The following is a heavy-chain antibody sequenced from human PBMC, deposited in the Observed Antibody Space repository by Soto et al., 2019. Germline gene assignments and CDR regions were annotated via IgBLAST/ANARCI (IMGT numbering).Heavy chain of an antibody. CDR1: GFAFSEYG. CDR3: TRYPYVKDAFDL. D-gene: IGHD1-1*01. J-gene: IGHJ3*01. V-gene: IGHV1-18*01. CDR2: VSVYNGDI. Sequence: QVQLVQSGAEVKKPGASVKVSCKASGFAFSEYGFSWVRQAPGQGLEWMAWVSVYNGDINYAQRCQGRVTMTTDTSTETVYMEMRSIRSDDTAVYYCTRYPYVKDAFDLWGQGTLVRVSS.